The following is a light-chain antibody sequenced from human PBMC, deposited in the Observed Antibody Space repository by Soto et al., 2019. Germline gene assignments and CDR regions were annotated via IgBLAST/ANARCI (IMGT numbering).Light chain of an antibody. CDR1: SSDVGGYNY. CDR2: DVS. Sequence: QSALTQPASVSGSPGQSITISCTGTSSDVGGYNYVSWYQQHPGKAPKLMIYDVSERPSGVPDRFSGSKTGNTASLTISGLQAEDEADYYCCSYAGSPYVFGTGTKVTVL. J-gene: IGLJ1*01. V-gene: IGLV2-11*01. CDR3: CSYAGSPYV.